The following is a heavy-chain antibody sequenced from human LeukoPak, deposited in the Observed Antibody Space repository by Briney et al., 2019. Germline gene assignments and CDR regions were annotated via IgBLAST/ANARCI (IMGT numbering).Heavy chain of an antibody. CDR2: INHSGST. D-gene: IGHD3-22*01. CDR1: GGSFSGYY. CDR3: ARGARLYYYDSSGYFDY. J-gene: IGHJ4*02. Sequence: SETLSLTCAVYGGSFSGYYWSWIRQPPGKGLEWIGEINHSGSTNYNPSLKSRVTISVDTSKNQFFLKLSSVTAADTAVYYCARGARLYYYDSSGYFDYWGQGTLVTVSS. V-gene: IGHV4-34*01.